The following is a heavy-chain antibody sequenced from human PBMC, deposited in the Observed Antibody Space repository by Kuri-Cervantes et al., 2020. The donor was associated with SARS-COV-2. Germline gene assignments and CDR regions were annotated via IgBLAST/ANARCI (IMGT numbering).Heavy chain of an antibody. D-gene: IGHD1-1*01. CDR3: AREDWNDAGVFDY. V-gene: IGHV1-69*13. J-gene: IGHJ4*02. CDR1: GGTFSSYA. CDR2: IIPIFGTA. Sequence: SVKVSCKASGGTFSSYAISWVRQAPGQGLEWMGRIIPIFGTANYAQKFQGRVAITADESTSTAYMELSSLRSEDTAVYYCAREDWNDAGVFDYWGQGTLVTVSS.